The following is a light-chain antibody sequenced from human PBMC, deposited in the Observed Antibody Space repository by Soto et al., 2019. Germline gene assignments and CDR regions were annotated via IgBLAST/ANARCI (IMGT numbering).Light chain of an antibody. CDR3: CSYVTSPPWV. J-gene: IGLJ3*02. CDR2: EVN. CDR1: SSDVGSYNL. Sequence: QSVLTQPASVSGSPGQSITISCTGTSSDVGSYNLVSWYQQHPGKAPKLMIYEVNKRPSGVSNRFSGSKSGNTASLTISGLQAEDEADYYCCSYVTSPPWVFGGGTKVTVL. V-gene: IGLV2-23*02.